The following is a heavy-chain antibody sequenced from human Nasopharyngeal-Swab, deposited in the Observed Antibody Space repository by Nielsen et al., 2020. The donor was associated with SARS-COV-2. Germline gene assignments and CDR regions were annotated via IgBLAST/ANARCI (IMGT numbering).Heavy chain of an antibody. D-gene: IGHD1-26*01. Sequence: SETLSLTCTVSGGSISSSSYYWGWIRQPPGKGLEWIGSIYYSGSTYYNPSLKSRVTISVDTSKNKFSLKLSSVTAADTAVYYCARVIVGADYFDYWGQGTLVTVSS. CDR1: GGSISSSSYY. V-gene: IGHV4-39*07. CDR3: ARVIVGADYFDY. J-gene: IGHJ4*02. CDR2: IYYSGST.